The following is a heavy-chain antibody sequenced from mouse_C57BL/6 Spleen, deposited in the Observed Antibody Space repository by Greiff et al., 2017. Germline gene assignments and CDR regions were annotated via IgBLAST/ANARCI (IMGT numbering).Heavy chain of an antibody. V-gene: IGHV5-4*01. CDR1: GFTFSSYA. D-gene: IGHD6-1*01. CDR2: ISAGGSYT. CDR3: ARDLDSACEYFEV. J-gene: IGHJ2*01. Sequence: EVQVVESGGGFVKPGGSLKLSCAASGFTFSSYAMSWVRQTPEKRLEWVATISAGGSYTYYPDNVKGRFTISRDNAKNNLYLQLSHLKSEDTALYYCARDLDSACEYFEVWGKGTTLTVSS.